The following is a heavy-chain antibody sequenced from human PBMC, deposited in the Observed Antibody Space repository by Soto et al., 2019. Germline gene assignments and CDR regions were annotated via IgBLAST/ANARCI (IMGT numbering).Heavy chain of an antibody. CDR3: ARGWETVGATTPFAY. D-gene: IGHD1-26*01. CDR2: IIPIFGTP. J-gene: IGHJ4*02. Sequence: QVQLVQSGAEVKKPGSSVKVSCKASGGTFSSYAIDWVRQAPGQGLEWMGGIIPIFGTPNYAQKFQGRVTITADKSTSTAYMAVRSLRSEDTAVYYCARGWETVGATTPFAYWGQGTLVTVSS. V-gene: IGHV1-69*06. CDR1: GGTFSSYA.